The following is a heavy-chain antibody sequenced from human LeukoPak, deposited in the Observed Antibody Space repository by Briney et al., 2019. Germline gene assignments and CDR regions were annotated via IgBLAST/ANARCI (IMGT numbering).Heavy chain of an antibody. D-gene: IGHD3-10*01. J-gene: IGHJ4*02. V-gene: IGHV1-69*13. CDR1: GGTFSSYA. CDR3: ARSPLGSLSLYYFDY. CDR2: IIPIFGTA. Sequence: ASVKVSCKASGGTFSSYAISWVRQAPGQGLEWMGGIIPIFGTANYAQKFQGRVTITADESTSTAYMELSSLRSEDTAVYYCARSPLGSLSLYYFDYWGQGTLVTVSS.